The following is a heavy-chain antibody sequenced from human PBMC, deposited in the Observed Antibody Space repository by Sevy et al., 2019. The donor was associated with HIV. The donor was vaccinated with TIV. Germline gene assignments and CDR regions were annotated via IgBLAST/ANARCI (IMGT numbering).Heavy chain of an antibody. CDR1: GYTFTDYY. CDR2: INPNSGDT. J-gene: IGHJ6*01. Sequence: GSVKVSCKASGYTFTDYYMHWVRQAPGQGLEWMGRINPNSGDTNFVQKFQGRVTMTRDTSISTAYMELSRLTSDDTAVYYCARDPGASNPAGLDVLGQGATGTVSS. CDR3: ARDPGASNPAGLDV. V-gene: IGHV1-2*06. D-gene: IGHD3-10*01.